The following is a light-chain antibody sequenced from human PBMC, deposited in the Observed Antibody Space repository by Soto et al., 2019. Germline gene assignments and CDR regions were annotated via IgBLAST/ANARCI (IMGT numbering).Light chain of an antibody. CDR3: LQHNNTPLT. CDR1: QGIRDD. CDR2: SAS. J-gene: IGKJ4*01. Sequence: DIQMTQSPSSLSASVGDRVTITCRASQGIRDDLGWYQHKPGNAPKRLIYSASSLQGGVPSRFSGSASGTEFNLTINSLQHEDFATYYCLQHNNTPLTFGGGTKVQIK. V-gene: IGKV1-17*01.